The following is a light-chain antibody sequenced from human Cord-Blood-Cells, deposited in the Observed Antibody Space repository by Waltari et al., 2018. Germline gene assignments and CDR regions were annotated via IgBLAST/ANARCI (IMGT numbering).Light chain of an antibody. Sequence: QSALTQPASVSGSPGQSIPISCTGTSSDAGSYNLVSWYQQHPGKAPKLMIYEGSKRPSGVSNRFSGSKSGNTASLTISGLQAEDEADYYCCSYAGSRVFGGGTKLTVL. CDR3: CSYAGSRV. CDR2: EGS. J-gene: IGLJ3*02. V-gene: IGLV2-23*01. CDR1: SSDAGSYNL.